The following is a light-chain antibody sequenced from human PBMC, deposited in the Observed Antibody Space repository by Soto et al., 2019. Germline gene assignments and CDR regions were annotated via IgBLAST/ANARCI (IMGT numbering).Light chain of an antibody. V-gene: IGKV3-15*01. Sequence: VMRQSPATLSVSQGEGATLSCRASQGIGDTLAWYQHKPGQTPRLLIYDTSTRATGVPTRFSGSRSGAEFTLTINSLQSEDFAVYYCQPYNSWPLTFGGGTKVDIK. CDR3: QPYNSWPLT. CDR2: DTS. J-gene: IGKJ4*01. CDR1: QGIGDT.